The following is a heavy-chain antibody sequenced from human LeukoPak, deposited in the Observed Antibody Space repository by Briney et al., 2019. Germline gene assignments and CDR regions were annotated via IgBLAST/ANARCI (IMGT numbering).Heavy chain of an antibody. CDR1: GYTFTTYA. CDR3: ARDPIGSRWPYYFDY. D-gene: IGHD6-13*01. Sequence: ASVKVSCKASGYTFTTYAMRWVRQAPGQRLEWMGWINAGNGNTKYSQKFQARVTITRDTSASTAYMELSSLRSEDTAVYYCARDPIGSRWPYYFDYWGQGTLVTVSS. V-gene: IGHV1-3*01. CDR2: INAGNGNT. J-gene: IGHJ4*02.